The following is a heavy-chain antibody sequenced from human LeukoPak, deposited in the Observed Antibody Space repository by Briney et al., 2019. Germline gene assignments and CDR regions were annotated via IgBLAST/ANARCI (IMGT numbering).Heavy chain of an antibody. V-gene: IGHV1-24*01. CDR2: FDPEDGET. J-gene: IGHJ4*02. Sequence: ASVKVSCKVSGYTLTELSMHWVRQAPGKGLEWMGGFDPEDGETIYAQKFQGRVTMTEDTSTDTAYMELSSLRSEDPAVYYCATAWEWELGGTHFDYWGQGTLVTVSS. CDR1: GYTLTELS. CDR3: ATAWEWELGGTHFDY. D-gene: IGHD1-26*01.